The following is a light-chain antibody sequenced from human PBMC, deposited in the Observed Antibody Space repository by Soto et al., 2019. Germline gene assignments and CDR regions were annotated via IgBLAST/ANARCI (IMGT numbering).Light chain of an antibody. CDR3: QQYYNTPLT. CDR1: QSVLYSSNNKNY. V-gene: IGKV4-1*01. CDR2: WAS. J-gene: IGKJ4*01. Sequence: EMVVTPSQNSLAVSLGERATINCKSSQSVLYSSNNKNYLAWYQQKPRQPPKLLIYWASTRESGVPDRFSGSGSGTDFTLTISSLQAEDVAVYYCQQYYNTPLTFGGGTMVDI.